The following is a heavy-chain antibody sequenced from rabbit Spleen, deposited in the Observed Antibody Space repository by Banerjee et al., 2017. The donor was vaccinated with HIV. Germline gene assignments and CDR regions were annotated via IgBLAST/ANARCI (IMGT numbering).Heavy chain of an antibody. D-gene: IGHD7-1*01. V-gene: IGHV1S45*01. CDR3: ARDLTGAIGWNFDL. CDR2: INTVSGTT. Sequence: QEQLKESGGGLVQPGGSLKLSCKASGFDFSRYYMCWVRQAPGKGLEWIGCINTVSGTTVYATWAKGRFTISRTSSTTVALQMTSLTAADTATYFCARDLTGAIGWNFDLWGPGTLVTVS. CDR1: GFDFSRYY. J-gene: IGHJ4*01.